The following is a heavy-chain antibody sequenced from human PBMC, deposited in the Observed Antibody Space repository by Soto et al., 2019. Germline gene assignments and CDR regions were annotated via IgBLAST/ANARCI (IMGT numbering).Heavy chain of an antibody. V-gene: IGHV4-39*07. CDR3: AREYTTAWHKWFDP. D-gene: IGHD2-2*02. CDR2: IYYSGST. CDR1: GGSISSSSYY. Sequence: SETLSLTCTVSGGSISSSSYYWGWIRQPPGKGLEWIGSIYYSGSTYYNPSLKSRVTISVDTSKNQFSLKLSSVTAADTAVYYCAREYTTAWHKWFDPWGQGTLVTVSS. J-gene: IGHJ5*02.